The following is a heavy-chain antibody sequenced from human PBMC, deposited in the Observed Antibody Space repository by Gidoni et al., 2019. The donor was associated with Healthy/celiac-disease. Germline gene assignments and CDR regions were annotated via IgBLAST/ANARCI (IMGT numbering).Heavy chain of an antibody. CDR3: AKDIEEGTLVVVTATFDY. V-gene: IGHV3-23*01. CDR2: ISGSGGST. CDR1: GFTFSSYA. J-gene: IGHJ4*02. Sequence: EVQLLESGGGFVQPGGSLRLSCAASGFTFSSYAMSWVRQAPGKGLEWVSAISGSGGSTYYADSVKGRFTISRDNSKNTLYLQMNSLRAEDTAVYYCAKDIEEGTLVVVTATFDYWGQGTLVTVSS. D-gene: IGHD2-21*02.